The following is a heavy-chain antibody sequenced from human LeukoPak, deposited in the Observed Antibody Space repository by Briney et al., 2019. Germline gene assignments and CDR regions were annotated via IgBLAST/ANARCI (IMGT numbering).Heavy chain of an antibody. J-gene: IGHJ5*02. CDR1: GGSFSGYY. Sequence: PSETLSLTCAVYGGSFSGYYWSWIRQPPGKGLEWIGEINHSGSTNYNPSLKSRVTISVDTSKNQFSLKLSSVTAADTAVYYCASHRDSSGYYPFDPWGQGTLVTVSS. V-gene: IGHV4-34*01. D-gene: IGHD3-22*01. CDR2: INHSGST. CDR3: ASHRDSSGYYPFDP.